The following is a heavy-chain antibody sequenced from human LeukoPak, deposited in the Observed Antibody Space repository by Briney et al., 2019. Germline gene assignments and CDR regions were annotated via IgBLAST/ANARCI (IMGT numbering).Heavy chain of an antibody. CDR2: INQDGSEK. V-gene: IGHV3-7*01. CDR1: GFTFTTYW. J-gene: IGHJ4*02. Sequence: GGSLRLSCAASGFTFTTYWINWVRQAPGKGLEWVAVINQDGSEKYYVDSVKGRFTISRDNAKNSLYLQMNSLRAEDTAVYYCARDFRNAGDYGGQGTLVTVS. D-gene: IGHD1-14*01. CDR3: ARDFRNAGDY.